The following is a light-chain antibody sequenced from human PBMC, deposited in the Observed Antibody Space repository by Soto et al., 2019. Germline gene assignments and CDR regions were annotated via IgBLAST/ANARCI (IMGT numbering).Light chain of an antibody. CDR3: QQYGTSLLT. Sequence: EIVLTQSTGTLSLSPGERATLSCRASQSISSSYLAWYQQKPGQAPRLLIYGASSRATGIPDRFSGSGSGTHFTLTISRLEPEDFAVYYCQQYGTSLLTFGGGTKVEIK. V-gene: IGKV3-20*01. CDR2: GAS. J-gene: IGKJ4*01. CDR1: QSISSSY.